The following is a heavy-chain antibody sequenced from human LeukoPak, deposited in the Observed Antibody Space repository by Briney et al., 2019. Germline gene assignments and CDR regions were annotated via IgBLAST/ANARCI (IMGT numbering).Heavy chain of an antibody. CDR3: ARRIDRGWGSMFDP. V-gene: IGHV1-46*01. Sequence: ASVKVSCKASGYIFTSYFMHWVRQAPGQGLEWMGLINPSGGSTRYAQKFQGRVTMTRDTSTSTVYMELSSLRSEDTAVYYCARRIDRGWGSMFDPWGQGTLVTVSS. D-gene: IGHD3-16*01. CDR1: GYIFTSYF. CDR2: INPSGGST. J-gene: IGHJ5*02.